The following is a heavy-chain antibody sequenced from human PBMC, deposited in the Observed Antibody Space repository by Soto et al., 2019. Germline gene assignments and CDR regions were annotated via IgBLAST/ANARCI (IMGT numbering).Heavy chain of an antibody. J-gene: IGHJ3*02. D-gene: IGHD2-21*02. CDR2: IYHSGST. CDR3: ASTQHRGDSAAALAI. CDR1: GGSISSGGYS. Sequence: QLQLQESGSGLVKPSQTLSLTCAVSGGSISSGGYSWSWIRQPPGKGLEWIGYIYHSGSTYYNPSPKSRVTTPLDRSKTQPSRKLSSATAADTAVNPWASTQHRGDSAAALAIWGQGTMVTVSS. V-gene: IGHV4-30-2*01.